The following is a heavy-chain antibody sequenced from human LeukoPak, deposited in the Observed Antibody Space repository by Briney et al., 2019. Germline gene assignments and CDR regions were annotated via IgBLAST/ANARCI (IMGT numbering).Heavy chain of an antibody. D-gene: IGHD6-13*01. CDR1: GFVFSDTY. CDR3: VIAAAGSPPDY. CDR2: ISSNGNVI. J-gene: IGHJ4*02. Sequence: PGGSLRLSCASSGFVFSDTYMSWIRQVPGKGLEWISYISSNGNVIYSVDSVKGRFTISRDNANSLLFLQMNSLRPDDTAVYYCVIAAAGSPPDYWGQGTLVTVSS. V-gene: IGHV3-11*01.